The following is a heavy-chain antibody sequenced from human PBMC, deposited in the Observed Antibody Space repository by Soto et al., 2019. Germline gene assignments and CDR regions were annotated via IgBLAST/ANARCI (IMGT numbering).Heavy chain of an antibody. CDR2: INVISGDT. V-gene: IGHV1-2*02. CDR1: GYLFTDYY. D-gene: IGHD6-25*01. J-gene: IGHJ4*02. CDR3: TRDLAIIATGTTDF. Sequence: ASVKVSCKASGYLFTDYYLHWVRQAPGQGLEWMGWINVISGDTNYAQKFQGRVTMTRDTSIRTAYMELIRLRTDDTAVYYRTRDLAIIATGTTDFWAQGSLDTVSS.